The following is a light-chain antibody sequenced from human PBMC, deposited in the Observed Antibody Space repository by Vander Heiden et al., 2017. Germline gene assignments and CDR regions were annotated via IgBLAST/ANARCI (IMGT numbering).Light chain of an antibody. Sequence: QSALTQSPSVSGSPGQSITISCTGTSSDVGGSNYVSWYQHHPGKAPKLMIYEVSNRPSGVSNRFSGSKSGNTASLTISGLQAEDEADYYCSSSTSSGIVVFGGGTKLTVL. CDR3: SSSTSSGIVV. J-gene: IGLJ2*01. V-gene: IGLV2-14*01. CDR1: SSDVGGSNY. CDR2: EVS.